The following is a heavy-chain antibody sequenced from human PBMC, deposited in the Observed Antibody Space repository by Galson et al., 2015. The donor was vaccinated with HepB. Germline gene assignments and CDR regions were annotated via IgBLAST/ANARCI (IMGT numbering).Heavy chain of an antibody. CDR3: ASLVAASERWFDP. J-gene: IGHJ5*02. Sequence: SVKVSCKASGGTFSSYAISWVRQAPGQGLEWMGRIIPILGIANYAQKFQGRVTITADKSTSTAYMELSSLRSEDTAVYYCASLVAASERWFDPWGQGTLVTVSS. D-gene: IGHD2-15*01. CDR1: GGTFSSYA. CDR2: IIPILGIA. V-gene: IGHV1-69*04.